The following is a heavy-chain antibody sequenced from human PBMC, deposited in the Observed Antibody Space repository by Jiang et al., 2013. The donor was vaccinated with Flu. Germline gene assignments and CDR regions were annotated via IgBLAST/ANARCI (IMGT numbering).Heavy chain of an antibody. D-gene: IGHD5-12*01. J-gene: IGHJ4*02. V-gene: IGHV4-34*01. CDR2: INHSGST. Sequence: LLKPSETLSLTCAVYGGSFSGYYWSWIRQPPGKGLEWIGEINHSGSTNYNPSLKSRVTISVDTSKNQFSLKLSSVTAADTAVYYCARVDIVATMQYWGQGTLVTVSS. CDR3: ARVDIVATMQY. CDR1: GGSFSGYY.